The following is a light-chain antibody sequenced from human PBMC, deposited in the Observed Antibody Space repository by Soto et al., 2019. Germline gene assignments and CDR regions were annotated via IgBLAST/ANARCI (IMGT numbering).Light chain of an antibody. V-gene: IGLV4-69*01. Sequence: QPVLTQSPSASASLGASVKLTCTLSSGHSSYAIAWHQQQPEKGPRYLMKLNSDGSHSKGDGIPDRFSGSSSGAERYLTISSLQSEDEAVYYCQTWGTGIHEGVFGTGTKLTVL. CDR1: SGHSSYA. J-gene: IGLJ1*01. CDR3: QTWGTGIHEGV. CDR2: LNSDGSH.